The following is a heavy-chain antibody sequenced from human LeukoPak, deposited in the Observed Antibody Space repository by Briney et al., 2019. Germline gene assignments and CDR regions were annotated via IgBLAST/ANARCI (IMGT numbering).Heavy chain of an antibody. CDR2: ITAGGGDT. J-gene: IGHJ4*02. Sequence: HPGGSLRLSCAASGFTFKDYAMSWVRQAPGKGLEWVSAITAGGGDTYHADSVKGRFTISRDNSKNTLYLEMNSLRVEDSAIYYCAKGSRDSRPYYFDFWGQGTLVTVSS. V-gene: IGHV3-23*01. CDR3: AKGSRDSRPYYFDF. CDR1: GFTFKDYA. D-gene: IGHD3-10*01.